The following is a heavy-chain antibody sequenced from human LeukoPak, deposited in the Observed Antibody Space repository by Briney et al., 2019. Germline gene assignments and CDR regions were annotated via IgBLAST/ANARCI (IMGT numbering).Heavy chain of an antibody. Sequence: PSETLPLTCTVSGGSSSSFYWSWIRQADGQGLKWIGRMSASGGTTYNPSLKSRVNMSVDTSKNQFSLKLTSVTAADTAVYYCARGDGYNFDYWGQGTLVIVSS. CDR3: ARGDGYNFDY. CDR1: GGSSSSFY. V-gene: IGHV4-4*07. D-gene: IGHD5-24*01. J-gene: IGHJ4*02. CDR2: MSASGGT.